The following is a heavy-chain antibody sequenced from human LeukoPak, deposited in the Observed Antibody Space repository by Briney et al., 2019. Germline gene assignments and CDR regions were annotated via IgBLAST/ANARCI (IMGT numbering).Heavy chain of an antibody. CDR1: GFTFSSSA. D-gene: IGHD2-2*01. J-gene: IGHJ4*02. CDR2: ISIDVDKT. CDR3: AKFSRSYCSSTRCSKYFDY. Sequence: GGSLRLSCEASGFTFSSSAMTWVRQAPGKGLEWVSSISIDVDKTYYADSVKGRVTISIDNSKTTLYLQMNSLRAEDTAVYYCAKFSRSYCSSTRCSKYFDYWGQGTLVTVSS. V-gene: IGHV3-23*01.